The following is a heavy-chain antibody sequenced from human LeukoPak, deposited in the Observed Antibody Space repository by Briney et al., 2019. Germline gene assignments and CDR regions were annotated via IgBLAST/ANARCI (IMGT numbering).Heavy chain of an antibody. J-gene: IGHJ3*02. Sequence: AGTLSLTRAVSGGSISSSNWGSWVRQPPGKGVEWIGRIYYSESTYYTPSLKSRVSISLDTSRNQFSLKLNAVTAADTAVYYCAKSNGYGLVDIWGQGTMVTVSS. D-gene: IGHD3-10*01. CDR3: AKSNGYGLVDI. CDR1: GGSISSSNW. V-gene: IGHV4-4*02. CDR2: IYYSEST.